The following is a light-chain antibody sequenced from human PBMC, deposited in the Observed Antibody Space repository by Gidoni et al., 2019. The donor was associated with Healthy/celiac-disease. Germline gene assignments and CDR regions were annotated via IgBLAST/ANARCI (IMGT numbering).Light chain of an antibody. J-gene: IGLJ3*02. CDR3: SSYTSSSTWV. CDR2: VFS. V-gene: IGLV2-14*03. Sequence: QSALTQPASVSGSPGQSITISCTGTSSEVVGYNDVSWYQHHPGKAPKRMIFVFSHRPSGVSNRFSGSKSGNTASLTISGLQAEDEADYYCSSYTSSSTWVFGGGTKLTVL. CDR1: SSEVVGYND.